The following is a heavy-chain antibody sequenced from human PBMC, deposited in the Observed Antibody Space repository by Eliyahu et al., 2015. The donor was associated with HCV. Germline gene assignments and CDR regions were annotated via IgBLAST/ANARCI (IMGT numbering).Heavy chain of an antibody. CDR2: IYWDDDK. CDR1: GFSLSTXGVG. J-gene: IGHJ4*02. D-gene: IGHD6-6*01. CDR3: AHSSGVIAARPYFFDY. Sequence: QITLKESGPTLVKPTQTLTLTCTFSGFSLSTXGVGVGWIRQPPGKALEWLALIYWDDDKRYSPSLKSRLTITKDTSKNQVVLTMTNMDPVDTATYYCAHSSGVIAARPYFFDYWGQGTLVTVSS. V-gene: IGHV2-5*02.